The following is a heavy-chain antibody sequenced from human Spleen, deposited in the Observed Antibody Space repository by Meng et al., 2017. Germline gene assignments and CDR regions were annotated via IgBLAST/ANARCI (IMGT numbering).Heavy chain of an antibody. Sequence: QITLNESGPTLVKPTQTLTLTCTFSGFSLRTSGVGVGWIRQPPGKALEWLALIYWDDDKRYSPSLKSRLTITKDNSKNQVVLTMTNMDSVDTATYYCAHRAVAGSFEYFQHWGQGTLVTVSS. CDR3: AHRAVAGSFEYFQH. V-gene: IGHV2-5*02. CDR1: GFSLRTSGVG. J-gene: IGHJ1*01. CDR2: IYWDDDK. D-gene: IGHD6-19*01.